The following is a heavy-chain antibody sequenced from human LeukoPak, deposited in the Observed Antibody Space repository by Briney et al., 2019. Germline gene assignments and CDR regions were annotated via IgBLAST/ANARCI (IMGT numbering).Heavy chain of an antibody. CDR1: GFTFRSFY. CDR3: ARGTGEVTAGYY. D-gene: IGHD2-21*02. CDR2: IYNDGRT. Sequence: GGSLRLSCAASGFTFRSFYMSWVRQAPGKGLEWVSVIYNDGRTFYADSVKGRFTISRDDSKNTLSLQVNSLRADDTAVYYCARGTGEVTAGYYWGQGTLVTVSS. V-gene: IGHV3-53*01. J-gene: IGHJ4*02.